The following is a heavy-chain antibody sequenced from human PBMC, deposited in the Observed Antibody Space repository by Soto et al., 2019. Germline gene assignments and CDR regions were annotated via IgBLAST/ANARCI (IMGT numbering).Heavy chain of an antibody. D-gene: IGHD6-19*01. Sequence: SETLSLTCTVSGGSISSYYWSWIRQPPGKGLERIGYIYYSGSTTYQPSLKSRVTISVDRSQNQFSLELTSVTAADTAVYFCARDLRGAGTSGYYGMDVWGQGTTVTVSS. V-gene: IGHV4-59*01. CDR1: GGSISSYY. CDR2: IYYSGST. CDR3: ARDLRGAGTSGYYGMDV. J-gene: IGHJ6*02.